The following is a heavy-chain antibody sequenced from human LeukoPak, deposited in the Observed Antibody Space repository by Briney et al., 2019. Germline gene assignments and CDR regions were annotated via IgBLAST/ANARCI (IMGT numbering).Heavy chain of an antibody. CDR2: ISSSGSTI. V-gene: IGHV3-48*03. CDR1: GFTFSSYE. Sequence: QPGGSLRLSCAASGFTFSSYEMNWVRQAPGKGLEWASYISSSGSTIYYADSVKGRFTISRDNAKNSLYLQMNSLRAEDTAVYYCAREGKWELLPAYYYMDVWGKGTTVTISS. J-gene: IGHJ6*04. CDR3: AREGKWELLPAYYYMDV. D-gene: IGHD1-26*01.